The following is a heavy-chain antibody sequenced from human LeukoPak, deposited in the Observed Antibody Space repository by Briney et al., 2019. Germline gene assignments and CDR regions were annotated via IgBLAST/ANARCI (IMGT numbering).Heavy chain of an antibody. CDR1: GFTFSSSA. Sequence: PGGSLRLSCAASGFTFSSSAMSWVRQAPGKGLEWVSSISGSGTSTYYADSVKGRFTISRDNSKNTLYLQMNSLRAEDTAVYYCAKVRNYYGSGRKIDAFDIWGQGTMVPVSS. D-gene: IGHD3-10*01. J-gene: IGHJ3*02. CDR3: AKVRNYYGSGRKIDAFDI. V-gene: IGHV3-23*01. CDR2: ISGSGTST.